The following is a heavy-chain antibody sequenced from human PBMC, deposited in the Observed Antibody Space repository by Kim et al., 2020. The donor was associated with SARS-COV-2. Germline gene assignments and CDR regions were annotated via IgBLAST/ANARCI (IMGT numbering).Heavy chain of an antibody. CDR1: GFTFSSYW. Sequence: GGSLRLSCAASGFTFSSYWMSWVRQAPGKGLEWVANIKQDGSEKYYVDSVKGRFTISRDNAKNSLYLQMNSLRAEDTAVYYCARDMSYYPDRRGYWGQGTLVTVSS. V-gene: IGHV3-7*01. D-gene: IGHD1-26*01. CDR2: IKQDGSEK. CDR3: ARDMSYYPDRRGY. J-gene: IGHJ4*02.